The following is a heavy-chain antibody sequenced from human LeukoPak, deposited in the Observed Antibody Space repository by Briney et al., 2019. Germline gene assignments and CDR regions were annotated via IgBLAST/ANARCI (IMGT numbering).Heavy chain of an antibody. CDR2: INHNGNVN. J-gene: IGHJ4*02. CDR1: GFTFSSYW. V-gene: IGHV3-7*03. Sequence: PGGSLRLSCAASGFTFSSYWMNWARQAPGKGLEWVASINHNGNVNYYVDSVKGRFTISRDNAKNSLYLQMSNLRAEDTAVYYCANWWDDYSNYIFDYWGQGTLVTVSS. CDR3: ANWWDDYSNYIFDY. D-gene: IGHD4-11*01.